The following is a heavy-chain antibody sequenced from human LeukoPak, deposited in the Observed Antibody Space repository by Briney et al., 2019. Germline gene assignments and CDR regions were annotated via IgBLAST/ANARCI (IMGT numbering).Heavy chain of an antibody. J-gene: IGHJ5*02. Sequence: SETLSLTCSVYSGSFSGYYWSRIRQPPGKGLEWIGEINHSVGTNYNPSLKSRVTMSLDTSKNQFSLKLSSVTAADTAVYYCARHEYGDYNWFDPWGQGTLVPVSS. D-gene: IGHD4-17*01. V-gene: IGHV4-34*01. CDR2: INHSVGT. CDR1: SGSFSGYY. CDR3: ARHEYGDYNWFDP.